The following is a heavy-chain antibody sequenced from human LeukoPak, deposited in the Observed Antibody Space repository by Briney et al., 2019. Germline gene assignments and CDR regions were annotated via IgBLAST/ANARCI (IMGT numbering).Heavy chain of an antibody. J-gene: IGHJ5*02. Sequence: ASVKVSCKASGYTFPSYFMHWVRQAPGQGLEWMGIINPTGGSTTYAQKFQGRVTMTRDTSTSTVYMELSSLRSEDTAVYYCATVWGAWFGELLPRSYIWFDPWGQGTLITVSS. CDR1: GYTFPSYF. D-gene: IGHD3-10*01. CDR3: ATVWGAWFGELLPRSYIWFDP. V-gene: IGHV1-46*01. CDR2: INPTGGST.